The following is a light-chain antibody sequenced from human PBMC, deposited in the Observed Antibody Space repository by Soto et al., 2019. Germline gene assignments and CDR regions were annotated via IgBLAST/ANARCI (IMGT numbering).Light chain of an antibody. CDR3: QQRSNWPLT. V-gene: IGKV1-17*01. CDR2: DAS. J-gene: IGKJ4*01. CDR1: QGIRSG. Sequence: DIQMTQSPSSLSASVGDRVTITCRASQGIRSGLGWYQQKPGKAPKRLIYDASSLQSGVPSRFSGSGSGTEFTLTISSLEPEDFAVYYCQQRSNWPLTFGGGTKVEIK.